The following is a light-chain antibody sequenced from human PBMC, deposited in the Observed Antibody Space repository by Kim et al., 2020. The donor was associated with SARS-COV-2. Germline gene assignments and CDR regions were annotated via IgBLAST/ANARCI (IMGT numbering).Light chain of an antibody. CDR3: SSYTTSSRVV. CDR2: DVS. V-gene: IGLV2-14*03. CDR1: TSDVGGYNY. J-gene: IGLJ2*01. Sequence: QSALTQPASVSGSPGQSITISCTGSTSDVGGYNYVSWYQQHPGKAPKLMIYDVSNRPSEISNRFSGSKSGNTASLTISGLQAEDEADYYCSSYTTSSRVVFGGGTQLTVL.